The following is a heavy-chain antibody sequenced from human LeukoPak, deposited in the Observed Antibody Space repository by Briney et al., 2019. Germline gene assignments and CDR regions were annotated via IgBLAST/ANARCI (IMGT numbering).Heavy chain of an antibody. Sequence: SETLSLTCTVSHFISSYYWGWIRQPPGKGLEWIGYISYSGSTHYNPSLKSQLPISIDTSKNQFSLKLTSVTAADTAVYYCTRQWFGELFSVFDYWGQGSLVTVSS. CDR2: ISYSGST. D-gene: IGHD3-10*01. CDR3: TRQWFGELFSVFDY. J-gene: IGHJ4*02. CDR1: HFISSYY. V-gene: IGHV4-59*08.